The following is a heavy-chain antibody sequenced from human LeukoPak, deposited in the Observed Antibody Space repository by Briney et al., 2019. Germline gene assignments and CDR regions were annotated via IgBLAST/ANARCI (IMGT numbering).Heavy chain of an antibody. J-gene: IGHJ4*02. V-gene: IGHV3-48*01. D-gene: IGHD6-13*01. CDR3: ARGADSSSWYGKFDY. Sequence: GGSLRLSCAASGFTFNSYNMNWVRQAPGKGLEWISYISSDSSTIFYADSVKGRFTISRDNVKNSLFLQLNSLRGEDTAVYYCARGADSSSWYGKFDYWGQGTLVTVSS. CDR1: GFTFNSYN. CDR2: ISSDSSTI.